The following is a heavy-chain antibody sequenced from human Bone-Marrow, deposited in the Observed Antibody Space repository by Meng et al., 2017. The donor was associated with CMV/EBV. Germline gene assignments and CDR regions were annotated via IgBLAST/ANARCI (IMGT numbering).Heavy chain of an antibody. CDR2: IRSKANNYAT. Sequence: GESLKISCAASGFTFSGSAMHWVRQASGKGLEWVGRIRSKANNYATAYVASVKGRFTISRDDSKNTAYLQMNSLKTEDTAVYFCTRHASTSDSAVLNYWGQGTRVTGSS. CDR1: GFTFSGSA. CDR3: TRHASTSDSAVLNY. D-gene: IGHD5-18*01. V-gene: IGHV3-73*01. J-gene: IGHJ4*02.